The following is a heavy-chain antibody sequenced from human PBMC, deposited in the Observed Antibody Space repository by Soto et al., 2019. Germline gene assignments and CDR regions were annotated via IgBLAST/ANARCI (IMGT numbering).Heavy chain of an antibody. Sequence: EVQLLESGGGLVRPGGSLRLSCAASGFTFSHYVLSWVRQAPGRGLEWVSSISGSGSSVYLADSVRGRFAMSRDLSTNTVSLQMNSLRADDTAIYYCVRDSARTVVVPAVEGDNWSDPWGQGTLVTVSS. CDR3: VRDSARTVVVPAVEGDNWSDP. D-gene: IGHD2-2*01. V-gene: IGHV3-23*01. J-gene: IGHJ5*02. CDR2: ISGSGSSV. CDR1: GFTFSHYV.